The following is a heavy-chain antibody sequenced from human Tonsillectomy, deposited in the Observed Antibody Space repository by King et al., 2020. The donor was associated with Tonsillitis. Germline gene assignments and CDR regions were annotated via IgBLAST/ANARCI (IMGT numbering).Heavy chain of an antibody. CDR3: ARDAGYSSGFYDY. Sequence: QLVQSGGGLVQPGGSLRLSCAASGFIVRSNYMSWVRQAPGKGLVWVSVIYSGGSTYYADSAKGRFTISRDNSKNTVYLHMNTLKAEDTAVYYCARDAGYSSGFYDYWGQGTLVTVSS. CDR1: GFIVRSNY. CDR2: IYSGGST. J-gene: IGHJ4*02. D-gene: IGHD5-18*01. V-gene: IGHV3-66*01.